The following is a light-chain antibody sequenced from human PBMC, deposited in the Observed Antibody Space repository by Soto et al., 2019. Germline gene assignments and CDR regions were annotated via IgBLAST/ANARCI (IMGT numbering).Light chain of an antibody. J-gene: IGLJ1*01. CDR2: EVS. Sequence: QSVLTQPASVSGSPGQSITISCTGTSNDFGGYNFVSWYQQHPGKAPKLMIYEVSNRPSGVSNRFSGSKSGNTASLTISGLQAEDEADYYCSSYTNSGPYVFGTGTKVTAL. CDR1: SNDFGGYNF. V-gene: IGLV2-14*01. CDR3: SSYTNSGPYV.